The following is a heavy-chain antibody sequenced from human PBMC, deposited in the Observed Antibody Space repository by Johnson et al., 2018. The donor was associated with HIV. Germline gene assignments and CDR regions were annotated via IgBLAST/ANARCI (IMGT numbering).Heavy chain of an antibody. D-gene: IGHD6-13*01. Sequence: MQLVESGGGVVRPWGSLRLSCAASGFTFDDYGMSWVRQAPGKGLEWVSGINWSGGSTAYADSVKGRFTISRDNAKNSLYLQMNSLRAEDTALYYCARVAAAAGRMTDAFDIWGQGTMVSVSS. V-gene: IGHV3-20*04. CDR1: GFTFDDYG. J-gene: IGHJ3*02. CDR3: ARVAAAAGRMTDAFDI. CDR2: INWSGGST.